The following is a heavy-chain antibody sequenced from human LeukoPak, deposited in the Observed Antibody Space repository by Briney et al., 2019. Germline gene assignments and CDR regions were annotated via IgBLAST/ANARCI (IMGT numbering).Heavy chain of an antibody. Sequence: PGGSLSLSCAASGFTFSTYSMNWVRQAPGKGLEWVSSISSSSYYIYHADSVKGRFTISRDSAKNSLYLQMNSLRAEDTAVYYCASSPQDYYGSGEGAFDFWGQGTMVIVSS. CDR2: ISSSSYYI. V-gene: IGHV3-21*01. CDR1: GFTFSTYS. CDR3: ASSPQDYYGSGEGAFDF. J-gene: IGHJ3*01. D-gene: IGHD3-10*01.